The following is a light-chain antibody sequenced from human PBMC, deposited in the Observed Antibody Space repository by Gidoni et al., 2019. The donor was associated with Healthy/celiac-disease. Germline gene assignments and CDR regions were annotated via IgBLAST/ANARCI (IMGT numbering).Light chain of an antibody. Sequence: QAARTQPASVSRSPGQSITISCTGPSSDVGSYNLVSWYQQHPGKAPKLMIYEGSKRPSGVSNRFSGSKSGNTASLTISGLQAEDEADYYCCSYAGSVVFGGGTKLTVL. CDR1: SSDVGSYNL. CDR3: CSYAGSVV. J-gene: IGLJ2*01. CDR2: EGS. V-gene: IGLV2-23*01.